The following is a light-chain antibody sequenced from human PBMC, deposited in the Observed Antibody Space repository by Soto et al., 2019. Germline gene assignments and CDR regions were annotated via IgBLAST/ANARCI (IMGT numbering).Light chain of an antibody. CDR1: QSVSSHF. V-gene: IGKV3-20*01. CDR3: QQYGSSVSYT. Sequence: EIALTQSPGTLSLSPGERATLSCRASQSVSSHFLAWYQQKPGLAPRLLIYGASSRATGIPDRFSGSGSGTDFTLTISSLEPEDGAVYYCQQYGSSVSYTFGQGTKLESK. CDR2: GAS. J-gene: IGKJ2*01.